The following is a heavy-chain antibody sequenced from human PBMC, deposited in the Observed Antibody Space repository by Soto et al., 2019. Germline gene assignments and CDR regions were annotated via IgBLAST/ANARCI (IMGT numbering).Heavy chain of an antibody. CDR1: GFTFSNYA. V-gene: IGHV3-23*01. D-gene: IGHD4-4*01. Sequence: EVELFESGGGRKQPGGSLGLSCVASGFTFSNYAMGWVRQAPGKGLEWVSGISGRGGSTFYADSVKGRLTISRDNSKNTLYLQMDSLRAEDTAVYYCAKGNDYNYKNPFDFWGQGTMVTVSS. CDR2: ISGRGGST. J-gene: IGHJ3*01. CDR3: AKGNDYNYKNPFDF.